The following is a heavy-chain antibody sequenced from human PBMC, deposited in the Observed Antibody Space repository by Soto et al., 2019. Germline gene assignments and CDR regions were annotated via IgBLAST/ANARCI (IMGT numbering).Heavy chain of an antibody. CDR2: IIPILGIA. CDR1: GGTFSSYT. J-gene: IGHJ4*02. D-gene: IGHD3-3*01. V-gene: IGHV1-69*02. Sequence: SVKVSCKASGGTFSSYTISWVRQAPGQGLEWMGRIIPILGIANYAQKFQGRVTITADESTSTAYMELSSLRSEDTAVYYCARMTLDNDFWSGYYYFDYWGQGTLVTVSS. CDR3: ARMTLDNDFWSGYYYFDY.